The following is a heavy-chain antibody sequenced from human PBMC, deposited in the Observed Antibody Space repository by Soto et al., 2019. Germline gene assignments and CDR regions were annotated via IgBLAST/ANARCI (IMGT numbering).Heavy chain of an antibody. CDR1: GYTFTNYG. D-gene: IGHD6-19*01. J-gene: IGHJ4*02. CDR3: ARDEGSHGFDS. Sequence: QVHLVQSGAEVKKPGASVRVSCKASGYTFTNYGISWVRQAPGQGLEGMGWVSGYNGNTNYAQKLRGRVTMTTDTSTSTDYMELTTLRSDDTAVYYCARDEGSHGFDSWGQGTLVTVSS. CDR2: VSGYNGNT. V-gene: IGHV1-18*04.